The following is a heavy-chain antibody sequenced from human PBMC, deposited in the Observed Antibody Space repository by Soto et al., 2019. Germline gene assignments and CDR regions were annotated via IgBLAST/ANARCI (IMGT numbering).Heavy chain of an antibody. CDR1: GGSTSNSKC. CDR2: MHHSGSI. J-gene: IGHJ4*02. V-gene: IGHV4-4*02. Sequence: PSETLCLTCTVSGGSTSNSKCWSWVRQPPGKRLEWIGEMHHSGSIHYNASLKSRATLSVYKSRNQLSLPLTSVTAADPALYFCAIHDNMTVGSEYLDSCGQGTLVTVSS. CDR3: AIHDNMTVGSEYLDS. D-gene: IGHD1-1*01.